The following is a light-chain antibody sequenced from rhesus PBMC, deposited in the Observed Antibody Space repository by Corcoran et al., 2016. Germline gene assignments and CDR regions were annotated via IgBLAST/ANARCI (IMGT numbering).Light chain of an antibody. J-gene: IGLJ1*01. Sequence: QAAPTQPPSVSGSTGKSVTISCTGTSSDMGGYNRVSWYQQHTGQAPKLMIYEVSKLPSGVSARVSGSKSGNTASLTISGLQSEDEADYYCSSYASSITYIFGAGTRLTVL. CDR2: EVS. V-gene: IGLV2-13*03. CDR1: SSDMGGYNR. CDR3: SSYASSITYI.